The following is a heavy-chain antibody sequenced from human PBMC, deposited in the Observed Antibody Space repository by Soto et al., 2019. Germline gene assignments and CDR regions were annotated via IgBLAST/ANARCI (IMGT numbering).Heavy chain of an antibody. D-gene: IGHD2-15*01. CDR3: ARDLQPWAAKMIGWFDP. CDR2: ISSSSSYI. V-gene: IGHV3-21*01. Sequence: GGSLRLSCAASGFTFSSYSMNWVRQAPGKGLEWVSSISSSSSYIYYADSVKGRFTISRDNAKNSLYLQMNSLRAEDTAVYYCARDLQPWAAKMIGWFDPWGQGTLVTVSS. CDR1: GFTFSSYS. J-gene: IGHJ5*02.